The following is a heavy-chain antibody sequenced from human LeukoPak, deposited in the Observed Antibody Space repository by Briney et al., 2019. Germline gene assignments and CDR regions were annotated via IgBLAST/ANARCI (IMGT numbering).Heavy chain of an antibody. V-gene: IGHV1-2*04. CDR3: ARDRVRYFDWSSGYYYYGMDV. CDR1: GYTFTGYY. CDR2: INPNSGGT. J-gene: IGHJ6*02. Sequence: ASVKVSCKASGYTFTGYYMHWVRQAPGQGLEWMGWINPNSGGTNYAQKFQGWVTMTRDTSISTAYMELSRLRSDDTAVYYCARDRVRYFDWSSGYYYYGMDVWGQGTTVTVSS. D-gene: IGHD3-9*01.